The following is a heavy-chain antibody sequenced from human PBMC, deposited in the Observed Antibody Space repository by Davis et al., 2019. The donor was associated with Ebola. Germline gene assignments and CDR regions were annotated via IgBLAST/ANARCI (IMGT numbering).Heavy chain of an antibody. V-gene: IGHV3-20*04. CDR2: LNWNGGST. Sequence: GGSLRLSCAASGFNFNTYGMSWVRQDPGKGLEWVSGLNWNGGSTGYADSVKGRFTISRDNANNSLYLQMNSLRAEDTALYFCARGFPDSFDIWGQGTMVTVSS. D-gene: IGHD2-21*01. CDR3: ARGFPDSFDI. CDR1: GFNFNTYG. J-gene: IGHJ3*02.